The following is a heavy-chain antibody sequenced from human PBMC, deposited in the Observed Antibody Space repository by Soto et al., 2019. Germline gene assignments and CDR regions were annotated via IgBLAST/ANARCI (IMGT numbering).Heavy chain of an antibody. J-gene: IGHJ6*02. Sequence: PGGSLRLSCAASGFTFSSYGMHWVRQAPGKGLEWVAIIWYDGSNKYYAASVKGRFTISRDNSKNTLDLEMNSLRAEDTAVYYCARTHYYGGNSYFYYAMDVWGQGTTVTVSS. V-gene: IGHV3-33*01. CDR1: GFTFSSYG. D-gene: IGHD2-21*02. CDR3: ARTHYYGGNSYFYYAMDV. CDR2: IWYDGSNK.